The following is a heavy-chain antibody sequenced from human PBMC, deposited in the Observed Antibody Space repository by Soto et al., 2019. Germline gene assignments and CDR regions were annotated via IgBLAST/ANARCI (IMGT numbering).Heavy chain of an antibody. V-gene: IGHV1-8*01. Sequence: ASVKVSCKASGYTFTSYDINWVRQATGQGLERMGWMNPNSGNTGYAQKFQGRVTRTRNTSISTAYMELSSLRSEDTAVYYCASAVVVAANDRFDPWGQGALVTVSS. CDR1: GYTFTSYD. J-gene: IGHJ5*02. D-gene: IGHD2-15*01. CDR3: ASAVVVAANDRFDP. CDR2: MNPNSGNT.